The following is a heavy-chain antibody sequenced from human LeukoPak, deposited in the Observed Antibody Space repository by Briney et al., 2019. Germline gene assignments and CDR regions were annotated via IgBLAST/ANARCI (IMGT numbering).Heavy chain of an antibody. CDR2: ISAYNGNT. J-gene: IGHJ6*02. CDR1: GYTFTSYG. Sequence: ASVKVSCKASGYTFTSYGISWVRQAPGQGLEWMGWISAYNGNTNYAQKLQGRVTMTTDTSTGTAYMELRSLRSDDTAVYYCARDLGIVITGDYYYYYGMDVWGQGTTVTVSS. V-gene: IGHV1-18*01. CDR3: ARDLGIVITGDYYYYYGMDV. D-gene: IGHD3-22*01.